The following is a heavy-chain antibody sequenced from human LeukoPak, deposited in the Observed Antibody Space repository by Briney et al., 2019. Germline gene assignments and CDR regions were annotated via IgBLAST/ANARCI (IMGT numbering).Heavy chain of an antibody. CDR2: IRRRRSTI. D-gene: IGHD2-15*01. Sequence: AGGSLRLSCAAYGFTFSSYSMTWVRQARGRGLGWVSYIRRRRSTISYADSVKGRFTISRDNAKNSLYLQMNSLRADDTAVYYCASGGGTVFDYWGQGTLVTVSS. CDR1: GFTFSSYS. CDR3: ASGGGTVFDY. J-gene: IGHJ4*02. V-gene: IGHV3-48*01.